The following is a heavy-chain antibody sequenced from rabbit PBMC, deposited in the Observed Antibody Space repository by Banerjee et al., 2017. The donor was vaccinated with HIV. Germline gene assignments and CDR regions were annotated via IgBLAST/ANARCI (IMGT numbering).Heavy chain of an antibody. V-gene: IGHV1S45*01. J-gene: IGHJ4*01. CDR2: IYTGSSGST. Sequence: QEQLEESGGDLVKPEGSLTLTCTASGFSFSRSYWIYWVRQAPGKGLEWIGYIYTGSSGSTDYASWAKGRFTISKTSSTTVTLQMTSLTAADTATYFCARDYPYNSSGPGDGYDLWGPGHPRHRL. CDR3: ARDYPYNSSGPGDGYDL. CDR1: GFSFSRSYW. D-gene: IGHD1-1*01.